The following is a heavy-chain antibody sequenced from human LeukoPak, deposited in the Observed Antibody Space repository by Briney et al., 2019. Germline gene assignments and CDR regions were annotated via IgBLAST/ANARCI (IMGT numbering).Heavy chain of an antibody. V-gene: IGHV1-3*01. CDR3: ASSCSGGSCYSKFDY. Sequence: ASVKVSCKASGYTFTTYAMHWVRQAPGQRLEWMGWINAGNGNTKYSQKFQGRVTITRDTSASTAYMELSSLRSEDTAVYYCASSCSGGSCYSKFDYWGQGTLVTVSS. CDR1: GYTFTTYA. D-gene: IGHD2-15*01. CDR2: INAGNGNT. J-gene: IGHJ4*02.